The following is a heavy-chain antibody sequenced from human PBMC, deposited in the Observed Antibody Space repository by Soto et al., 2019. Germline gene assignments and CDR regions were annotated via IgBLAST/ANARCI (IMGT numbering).Heavy chain of an antibody. V-gene: IGHV3-15*01. J-gene: IGHJ1*01. Sequence: XGSLRLSCAASGFTFTNDWKSWVRQAPGKGLDWVGRVKSKADGGGRDYAAPVKGRFIISGDESKNTMYLQMNNLKTEDTGVYFCTTDNMIGTTSPQFHHWGQDPLVTVS. D-gene: IGHD3-16*01. CDR3: TTDNMIGTTSPQFHH. CDR2: VKSKADGGGR. CDR1: GFTFTNDW.